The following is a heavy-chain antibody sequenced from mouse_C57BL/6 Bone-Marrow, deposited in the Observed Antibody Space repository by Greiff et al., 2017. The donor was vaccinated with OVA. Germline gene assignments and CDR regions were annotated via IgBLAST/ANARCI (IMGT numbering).Heavy chain of an antibody. J-gene: IGHJ2*01. CDR3: VRLGPPDY. V-gene: IGHV10-1*01. Sequence: DVKLQESGGGLVQPKGSLKLSCAASGFSFNTYAMNWVRQAPGKGLEWVARIRSKSNNYATYYADSVKDRFTISRDDSESMLYLQMNNLKTEDTAMYYCVRLGPPDYWGQGTTLTVSS. D-gene: IGHD6-1*01. CDR2: IRSKSNNYAT. CDR1: GFSFNTYA.